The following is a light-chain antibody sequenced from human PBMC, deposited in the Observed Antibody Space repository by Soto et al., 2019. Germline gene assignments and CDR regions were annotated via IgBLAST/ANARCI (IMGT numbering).Light chain of an antibody. Sequence: DLQLTQSPSFLSASVGDRVTITCRASQGISSLLAWYQQRPGKAPELLIYAASTLQSGVPSRFSGTRSGTEFTLTISSLQPEDFATYYCQQLNSYPLTFGPGTKVDIK. V-gene: IGKV1-9*01. CDR2: AAS. J-gene: IGKJ3*01. CDR1: QGISSL. CDR3: QQLNSYPLT.